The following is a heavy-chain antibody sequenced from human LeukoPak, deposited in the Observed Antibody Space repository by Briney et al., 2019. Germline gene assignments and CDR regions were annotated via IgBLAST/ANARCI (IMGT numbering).Heavy chain of an antibody. CDR3: AGPRPTTGDAFDI. V-gene: IGHV3-7*01. CDR2: IKQDGSEK. J-gene: IGHJ3*02. Sequence: GGSLRLSCAASGFTFSSYWMSWVCQAPGKGLEWVANIKQDGSEKYYVDSVKGRFTISRDNAKNSLYLQMNSLRAEDTAVYYCAGPRPTTGDAFDIWGQGTMVTVSS. CDR1: GFTFSSYW. D-gene: IGHD1-14*01.